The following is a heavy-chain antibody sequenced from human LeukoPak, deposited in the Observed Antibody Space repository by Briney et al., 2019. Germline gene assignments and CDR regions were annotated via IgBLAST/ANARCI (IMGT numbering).Heavy chain of an antibody. Sequence: ASVKVSCKASGYTFTGYYLHWARQAPGQGLEWMGWSNPTSGTTNYAQRFQGRVTMIRDTSISTAYMELSGLRSDDTAVYYCARAEGYCSGGSCYGFDFWGQGTLVTVSS. CDR1: GYTFTGYY. V-gene: IGHV1-2*02. CDR2: SNPTSGTT. J-gene: IGHJ4*02. CDR3: ARAEGYCSGGSCYGFDF. D-gene: IGHD2-15*01.